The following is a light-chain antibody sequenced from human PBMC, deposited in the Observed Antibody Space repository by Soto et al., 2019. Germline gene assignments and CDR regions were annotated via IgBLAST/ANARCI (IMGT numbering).Light chain of an antibody. V-gene: IGKV1-5*01. J-gene: IGKJ1*01. CDR1: QSMNDW. CDR3: LRYNAFSQT. Sequence: DIQMTQSPSTLSASVGDRVTITCRASQSMNDWLAWYQQKPGKAPKVLIYDASSLQSGVPSRFSGSGSGTEFTLTIDSLQSDDVAIYYCLRYNAFSQTFGQGTQVEI. CDR2: DAS.